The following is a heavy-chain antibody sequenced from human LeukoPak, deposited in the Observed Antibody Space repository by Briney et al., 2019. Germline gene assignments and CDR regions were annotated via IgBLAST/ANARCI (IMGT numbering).Heavy chain of an antibody. Sequence: SETLSLTCAVCGGSFSGYYWSWIRQPPGKGLEWIGEINHSGSTNYNPSLKRRVTISVDTSKNKFSLKLSSVTAADTAVYYCARGSDYSNYVDFDYWGQGTLVTVSS. J-gene: IGHJ4*02. CDR3: ARGSDYSNYVDFDY. D-gene: IGHD4-11*01. CDR1: GGSFSGYY. V-gene: IGHV4-34*01. CDR2: INHSGST.